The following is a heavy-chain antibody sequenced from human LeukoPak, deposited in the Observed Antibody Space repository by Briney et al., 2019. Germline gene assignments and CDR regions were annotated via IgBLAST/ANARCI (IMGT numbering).Heavy chain of an antibody. CDR3: ARGSSDYYDSSGYIPITSWFDP. D-gene: IGHD3-22*01. J-gene: IGHJ5*02. CDR2: IIPIFGTA. Sequence: GASVKVSCKASGGTFSSYAISWVRQAPGQGLEWMGGIIPIFGTANYAQKFQGRVTITADKSTSTAYMELSSLRSEDTAVYYCARGSSDYYDSSGYIPITSWFDPWGQGTLVTVSS. CDR1: GGTFSSYA. V-gene: IGHV1-69*06.